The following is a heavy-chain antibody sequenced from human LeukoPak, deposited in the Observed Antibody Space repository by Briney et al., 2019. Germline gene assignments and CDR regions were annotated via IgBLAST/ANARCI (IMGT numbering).Heavy chain of an antibody. CDR3: ARDLRTYYYGSGSSL. J-gene: IGHJ2*01. Sequence: GASVKVSCKASGGTFSSYAISWVRQAPGQGLEWMGWISAYNGNTNYAQKLQGRVTMTTDTSTSTAYMELRSLRSGDTAVYYCARDLRTYYYGSGSSLWGRGTLVTVSS. V-gene: IGHV1-18*01. CDR1: GGTFSSYA. CDR2: ISAYNGNT. D-gene: IGHD3-10*01.